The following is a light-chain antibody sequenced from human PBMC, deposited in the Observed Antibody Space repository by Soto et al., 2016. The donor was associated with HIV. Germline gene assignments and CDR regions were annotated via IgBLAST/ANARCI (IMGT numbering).Light chain of an antibody. CDR1: QGIGRF. CDR2: DAS. Sequence: DIQMTQSPSSLSASVGDRVTITCRASQGIGRFLNWYQQIAGKAPNLLIYDASHLESGVPSRFSGSGSGTDFTVTISSLQPEDFATYYCQQSYSTPYTFGQGTKLEIK. V-gene: IGKV1-39*01. J-gene: IGKJ2*01. CDR3: QQSYSTPYT.